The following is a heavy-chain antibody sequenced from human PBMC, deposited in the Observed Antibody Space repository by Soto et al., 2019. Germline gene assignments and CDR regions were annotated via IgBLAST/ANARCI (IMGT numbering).Heavy chain of an antibody. CDR3: ARARSTSPLVRGAFDI. D-gene: IGHD2-2*01. J-gene: IGHJ3*02. V-gene: IGHV1-69*01. CDR2: IIPIFGTA. Sequence: QVQLVQSGAEVKKPGSSVKVSCKASGGTFSSYAISWVRQAPGQGLEWMGGIIPIFGTANYAQKFQGRVTIPADESTSTAYRELGSLRSEDTAVYYCARARSTSPLVRGAFDIWGQGTMVTVSS. CDR1: GGTFSSYA.